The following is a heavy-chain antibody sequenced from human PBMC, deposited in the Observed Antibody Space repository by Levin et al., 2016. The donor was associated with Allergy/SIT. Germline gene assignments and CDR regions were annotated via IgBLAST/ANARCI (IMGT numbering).Heavy chain of an antibody. J-gene: IGHJ5*02. CDR3: ARLTSVSVAGLSYNWFDP. CDR2: IYPGDSDT. V-gene: IGHV5-51*01. D-gene: IGHD6-19*01. Sequence: VRQMPGKGLEWMGIIYPGDSDTTYSPSFQGQVTISADKSISTAYLQWDSLKASDTAMYFCARLTSVSVAGLSYNWFDPWGQGTLVTVSS.